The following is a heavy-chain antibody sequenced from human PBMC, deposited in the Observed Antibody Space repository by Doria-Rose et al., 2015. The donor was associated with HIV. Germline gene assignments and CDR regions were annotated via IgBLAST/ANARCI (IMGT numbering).Heavy chain of an antibody. V-gene: IGHV2-26*01. CDR2: NFSDDER. J-gene: IGHJ4*02. CDR3: ARIKSSRWYHKYYFDF. D-gene: IGHD6-13*01. CDR1: GVSLSSPGMG. Sequence: SGPVLVKPTETLTLTCTVSGVSLSSPGMGVSWIRQPPGEALEWLANNFSDDERSYKTSLKSRLTISRGTSKSQVVLTMTDMDPVDTATYYCARIKSSRWYHKYYFDFWGQGTLVIVSA.